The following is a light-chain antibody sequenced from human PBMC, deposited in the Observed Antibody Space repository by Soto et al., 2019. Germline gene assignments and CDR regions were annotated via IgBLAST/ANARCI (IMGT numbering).Light chain of an antibody. Sequence: QSALTQPASVSGSPGQSITISCTGTSSDVGSYNLVSWYQQHPGKAPKLMIYEDTERPSGVSNRFSGSKSGNTASLTISGLQAEDEADYYCSSYAGSTTYVVFGGGTKATVL. CDR3: SSYAGSTTYVV. CDR2: EDT. V-gene: IGLV2-23*01. CDR1: SSDVGSYNL. J-gene: IGLJ2*01.